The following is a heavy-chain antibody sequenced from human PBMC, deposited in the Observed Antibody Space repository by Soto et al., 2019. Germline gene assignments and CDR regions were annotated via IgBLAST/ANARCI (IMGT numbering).Heavy chain of an antibody. J-gene: IGHJ5*02. D-gene: IGHD3-10*01. CDR3: GGGRGRNRWDNGFDP. CDR1: GFTFSSYA. Sequence: PGGSLRLSCAASGFTFSSYAMHWVRQAPGKGLEWVAVIWYDGSNKYYADSVKGRFTISRDNSKNTLYLQMNSLRAEDTAVYYCGGGRGRNRWDNGFDPWGQGTLVTVSS. CDR2: IWYDGSNK. V-gene: IGHV3-33*08.